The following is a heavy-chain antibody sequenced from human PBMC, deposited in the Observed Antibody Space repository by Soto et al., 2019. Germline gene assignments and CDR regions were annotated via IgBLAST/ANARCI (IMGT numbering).Heavy chain of an antibody. Sequence: EVQLVESGGGLVQPGGSLRLSCAASGFTVSSNYMSWVRQAPGKGLEWVSVIYSGGSTYYADSVKGRFTISRDNSKNTLSLQMHSLRAEDTAVYYCARDGYSYAYWRPLYDVWGQATPLTVSS. V-gene: IGHV3-66*01. CDR3: ARDGYSYAYWRPLYDV. CDR1: GFTVSSNY. J-gene: IGHJ6*02. D-gene: IGHD5-18*01. CDR2: IYSGGST.